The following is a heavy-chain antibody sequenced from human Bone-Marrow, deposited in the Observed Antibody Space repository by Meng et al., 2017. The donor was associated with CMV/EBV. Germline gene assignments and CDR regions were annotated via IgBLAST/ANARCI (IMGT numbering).Heavy chain of an antibody. J-gene: IGHJ6*02. D-gene: IGHD3-3*01. CDR1: GYTFTSYG. CDR2: INPNSGGT. CDR3: ARQGGYYDFWSGYHRYYYYGMDV. V-gene: IGHV1-2*02. Sequence: ASVKVSCKASGYTFTSYGISWVRQAPGQGLEWMGWINPNSGGTNYAQKFQGRVTMTRDTSISTAYMELSSLRSEDTAVYYCARQGGYYDFWSGYHRYYYYGMDVWGQGTTVTVSS.